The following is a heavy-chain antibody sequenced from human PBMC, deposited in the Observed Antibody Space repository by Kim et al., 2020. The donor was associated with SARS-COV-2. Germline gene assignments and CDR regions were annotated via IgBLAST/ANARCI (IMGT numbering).Heavy chain of an antibody. J-gene: IGHJ4*02. V-gene: IGHV3-21*01. CDR3: ARFTE. CDR2: SSSSSYI. D-gene: IGHD3-16*01. Sequence: SSSSSYIYYADSVKGRFTISRDNAKNSLYLQMNSLRAEDTAVYYCARFTEWGQGTLVTVSS.